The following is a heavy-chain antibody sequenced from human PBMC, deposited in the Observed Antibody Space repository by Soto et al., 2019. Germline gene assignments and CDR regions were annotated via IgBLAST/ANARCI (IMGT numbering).Heavy chain of an antibody. V-gene: IGHV4-30-4*01. CDR1: GGSISSGDYY. Sequence: SETLSLTCTVSGGSISSGDYYWSWIRQPPGKGLEWIGYIYYSGSTYYNPSLKSRVTISVDTSKNQFSLKLSSVTAADTAVYYCARLSFSMVRGGMGLYYYGMDVWGQGTTVTVSS. J-gene: IGHJ6*02. D-gene: IGHD3-10*01. CDR2: IYYSGST. CDR3: ARLSFSMVRGGMGLYYYGMDV.